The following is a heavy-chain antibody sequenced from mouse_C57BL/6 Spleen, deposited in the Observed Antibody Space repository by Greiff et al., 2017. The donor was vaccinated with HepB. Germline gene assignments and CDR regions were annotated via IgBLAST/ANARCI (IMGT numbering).Heavy chain of an antibody. CDR1: GFTFSDYG. V-gene: IGHV5-17*01. Sequence: EVMLVESGGGLVKPGGSLKLSCAASGFTFSDYGMHWVRQAPEKGLEWVAYISSGSSTIYYADTVKGRFTITRDNSKNTLFLQMTSLRSEDTAMYYCARGYYEYGWYFDVWGTGTTVTVSS. D-gene: IGHD2-4*01. CDR3: ARGYYEYGWYFDV. CDR2: ISSGSSTI. J-gene: IGHJ1*03.